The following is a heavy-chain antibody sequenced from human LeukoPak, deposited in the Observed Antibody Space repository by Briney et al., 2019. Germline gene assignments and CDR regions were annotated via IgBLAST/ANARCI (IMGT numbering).Heavy chain of an antibody. CDR1: GYSITNGYY. CDR3: ARDLASCAGDCYSDGFDY. D-gene: IGHD2-21*02. J-gene: IGHJ4*02. CDR2: IYHSGST. Sequence: SETLSLTCTVSGYSITNGYYWGWIRQPPGKGLEWIGTIYHSGSTYYDPSLKSRVTISVDTSKNQFSLKLSSVTAADTAVYYCARDLASCAGDCYSDGFDYWGQGALVTVSS. V-gene: IGHV4-38-2*02.